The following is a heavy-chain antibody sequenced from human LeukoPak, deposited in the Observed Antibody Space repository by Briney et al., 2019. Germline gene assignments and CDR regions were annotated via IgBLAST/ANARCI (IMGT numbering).Heavy chain of an antibody. CDR3: SRDLVLRDGYNYDY. CDR2: MNPNSGNT. Sequence: ASVKVSCKASGYTFTSYDINWVRQATGQGLEWMGWMNPNSGNTGYAQKFQGRVTMTRDTSTSTVYMELSSRRSEDTAVYYCSRDLVLRDGYNYDYWGQGTLVTVSS. J-gene: IGHJ4*02. CDR1: GYTFTSYD. D-gene: IGHD5-24*01. V-gene: IGHV1-8*01.